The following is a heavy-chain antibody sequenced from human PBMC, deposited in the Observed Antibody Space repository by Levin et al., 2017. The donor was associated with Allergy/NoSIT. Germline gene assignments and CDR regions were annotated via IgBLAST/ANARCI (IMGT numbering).Heavy chain of an antibody. CDR3: AKAQQRIAVAGLFDY. Sequence: PSQTLSLTCAASGFTFSSYGMHWVRPAPGKGLEWVAVISYDGSNKYYADSVKGRFTISRDNSKNTLYLQMNSLRAEDTAVYYCAKAQQRIAVAGLFDYWGQGTLVTVSS. J-gene: IGHJ4*02. CDR1: GFTFSSYG. V-gene: IGHV3-30*18. D-gene: IGHD6-19*01. CDR2: ISYDGSNK.